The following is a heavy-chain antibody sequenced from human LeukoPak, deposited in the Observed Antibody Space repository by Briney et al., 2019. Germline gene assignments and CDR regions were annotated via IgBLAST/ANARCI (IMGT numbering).Heavy chain of an antibody. CDR3: ARDHLNLFDY. V-gene: IGHV3-48*03. CDR2: ISGGGGTT. CDR1: RFTFRSYE. J-gene: IGHJ4*02. Sequence: GGALRLSCGASRFTFRSYEMIWVRQAPGKGVEWLSYISGGGGTTYYADSVKGRFTISRDNAKNSLYLQMNSLGAGDTAVYYCARDHLNLFDYWGQGTLVTVSS.